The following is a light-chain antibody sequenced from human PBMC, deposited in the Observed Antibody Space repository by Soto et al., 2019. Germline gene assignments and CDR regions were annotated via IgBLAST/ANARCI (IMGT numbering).Light chain of an antibody. J-gene: IGLJ2*01. CDR1: TSDVGSYNL. Sequence: SVLTRPASVSGSPGQSITISCTGTTSDVGSYNLVSWYQQHPGKAPKLIIYEVSERPSGVSTRFSGSKSGNMASLTISGLQAEDEAEYYCCSYATPRQFGGGTKVTVL. CDR2: EVS. V-gene: IGLV2-23*02. CDR3: CSYATPRQ.